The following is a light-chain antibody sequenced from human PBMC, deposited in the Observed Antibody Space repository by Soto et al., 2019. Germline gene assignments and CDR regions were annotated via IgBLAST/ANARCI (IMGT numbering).Light chain of an antibody. V-gene: IGKV3-15*01. CDR2: GAS. CDR1: QSINTN. J-gene: IGKJ4*01. Sequence: IMMTQSPVTLSVSPGERATLSCRAGQSINTNLAWYQWKPGQAPRLLIYGASTRATGISARFSGRGSGTEFTLTISSLQSEDFAVYYCQQYNQWPTFGGGTKVEI. CDR3: QQYNQWPT.